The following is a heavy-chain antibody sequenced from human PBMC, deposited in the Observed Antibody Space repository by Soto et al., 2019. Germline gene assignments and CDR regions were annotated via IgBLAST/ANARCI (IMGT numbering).Heavy chain of an antibody. CDR1: GFTFSSYW. CDR2: INSDGSST. J-gene: IGHJ6*03. D-gene: IGHD4-17*01. CDR3: AGECHDYGDYYYYYYMDV. Sequence: GGSLRLSCAASGFTFSSYWMHWVRQAPGKGLVWVSRINSDGSSTSYADSVKGRFTISRDNAKNTLYLQMNSLRAEDTAVYYWAGECHDYGDYYYYYYMDVWGKGTTVTVSS. V-gene: IGHV3-74*01.